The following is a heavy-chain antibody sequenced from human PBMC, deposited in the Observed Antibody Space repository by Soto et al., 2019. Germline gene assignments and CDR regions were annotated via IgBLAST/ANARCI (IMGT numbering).Heavy chain of an antibody. CDR1: GFTFSSYW. Sequence: EVQLVESGGGLVQPGGSLRLSCAASGFTFSSYWMSWVRQAPGKGLEWVANIKQDGSEKYYVDSVKGRFTISRDNAKNSLYLQINSLRAEDTAVYYCARTVTTYDWYFDLWGRGTLVTVSS. D-gene: IGHD4-17*01. J-gene: IGHJ2*01. CDR3: ARTVTTYDWYFDL. V-gene: IGHV3-7*01. CDR2: IKQDGSEK.